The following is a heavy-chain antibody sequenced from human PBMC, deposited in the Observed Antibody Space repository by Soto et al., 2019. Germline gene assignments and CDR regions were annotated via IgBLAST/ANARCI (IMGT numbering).Heavy chain of an antibody. D-gene: IGHD3-10*01. Sequence: GASVKVSCKASGYAFIGYYIHWVGPAPGQGLEWRGWINPNSGGTNYAQRFQGWVTMTRDRSISTAYMELSSLKSDDTAVYYCARVGGGLASLGCYGMDIWGQGTTVTVSS. CDR2: INPNSGGT. J-gene: IGHJ6*02. V-gene: IGHV1-2*04. CDR3: ARVGGGLASLGCYGMDI. CDR1: GYAFIGYY.